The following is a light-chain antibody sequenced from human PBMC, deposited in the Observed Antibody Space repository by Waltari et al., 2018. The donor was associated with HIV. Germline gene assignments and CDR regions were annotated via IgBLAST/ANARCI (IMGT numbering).Light chain of an antibody. J-gene: IGKJ2*01. V-gene: IGKV3-15*01. CDR3: QQYNNWPPYT. CDR1: QSVRSN. CDR2: GAS. Sequence: IVMTQSPATLSVSPGERATLSCRASQSVRSNLAGYQQTPGQAPRLLIYGASTRAAVIPARFSGSGSGTEFTLAISSLQSEDFAVYYCQQYNNWPPYTFGQGTNLEIK.